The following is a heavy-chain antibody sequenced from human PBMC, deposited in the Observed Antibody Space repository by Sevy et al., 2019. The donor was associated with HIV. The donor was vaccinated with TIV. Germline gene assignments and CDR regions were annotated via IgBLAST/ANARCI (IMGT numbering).Heavy chain of an antibody. V-gene: IGHV3-48*02. Sequence: GGSLRLSCAASGFTFSSYSMNWVRQAPGKGLEWVSYISSSSSTIYYADSVKDRFTISRDNAKNSLYLQMNSLRDEDTAVYYCASAAAGTGYYFDYWGQGTLVTVSS. CDR3: ASAAAGTGYYFDY. D-gene: IGHD6-13*01. J-gene: IGHJ4*02. CDR2: ISSSSSTI. CDR1: GFTFSSYS.